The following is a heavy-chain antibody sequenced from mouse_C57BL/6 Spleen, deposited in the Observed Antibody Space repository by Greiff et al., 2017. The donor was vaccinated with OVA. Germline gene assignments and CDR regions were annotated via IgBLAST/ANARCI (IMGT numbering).Heavy chain of an antibody. CDR1: GYTFTSYW. Sequence: QVQLQQPGAELVKPGASVKLSCKASGYTFTSYWMHWVKQRPGQGLEWIGMIHPNSGSTYYNEKFKSKATLTVDKSSSTTYMQLSSLTSEDSAVYYCARTMVTTGRYCAMDYWGQGTTVTVSS. V-gene: IGHV1-64*01. CDR3: ARTMVTTGRYCAMDY. D-gene: IGHD2-2*01. CDR2: IHPNSGST. J-gene: IGHJ4*01.